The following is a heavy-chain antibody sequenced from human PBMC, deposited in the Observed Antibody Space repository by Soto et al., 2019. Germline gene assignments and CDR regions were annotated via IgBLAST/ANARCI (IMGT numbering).Heavy chain of an antibody. V-gene: IGHV1-3*01. J-gene: IGHJ5*02. CDR1: GYTFTSYG. D-gene: IGHD6-13*01. Sequence: SVKVSCKASGYTFTSYGIHWVRQAPGQRLEWMGWINAANGDTKYSPKFQGRVTITRDTSASTAYMELSSLRSEDTAVYYCVRRHVSATGIDWVDPWGQGILVTVSA. CDR3: VRRHVSATGIDWVDP. CDR2: INAANGDT.